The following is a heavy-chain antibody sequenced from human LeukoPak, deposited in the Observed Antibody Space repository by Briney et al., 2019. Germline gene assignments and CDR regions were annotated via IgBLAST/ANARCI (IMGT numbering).Heavy chain of an antibody. CDR3: ARVDTAAREDY. Sequence: ASVKVSCKASGYSFTSYAIHWVRQAPGQGLEWMGWISAYNGNTNYAQKLQGRVTMTTDTSTSTAYMELRSLRSDDTAVYYCARVDTAAREDYWGQGTLVTVSS. CDR2: ISAYNGNT. J-gene: IGHJ4*02. V-gene: IGHV1-18*01. CDR1: GYSFTSYA. D-gene: IGHD6-13*01.